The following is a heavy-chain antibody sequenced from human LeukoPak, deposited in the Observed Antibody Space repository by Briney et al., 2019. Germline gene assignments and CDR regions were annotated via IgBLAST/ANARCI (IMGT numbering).Heavy chain of an antibody. CDR3: ATDSTTFDYFDY. Sequence: ASVKVSCKVSGYTLTELSMHWVRPAPGKGLEWMGGFDTKDGETIYAQKFQGRVTMTEDTSTDTAYMELSSLRSEDTAVYYCATDSTTFDYFDYWGQGTLVTVSS. V-gene: IGHV1-24*01. D-gene: IGHD3-3*01. J-gene: IGHJ4*02. CDR1: GYTLTELS. CDR2: FDTKDGET.